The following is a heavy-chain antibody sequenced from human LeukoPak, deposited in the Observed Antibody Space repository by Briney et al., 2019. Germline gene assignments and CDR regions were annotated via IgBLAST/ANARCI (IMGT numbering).Heavy chain of an antibody. J-gene: IGHJ1*01. D-gene: IGHD3-22*01. CDR3: AEEEGYYYDSGGYYVEYFQH. CDR2: ISGSGGST. CDR1: GFTFSSFS. V-gene: IGHV3-23*01. Sequence: PGGSLRLSCAASGFTFSSFSMNWVRQAPGKGLGWVSPISGSGGSTSYADSVRGRFTISRDNAKNTLYLQMNSLRAEDTVVYYCAEEEGYYYDSGGYYVEYFQHWGQGTLVTVSS.